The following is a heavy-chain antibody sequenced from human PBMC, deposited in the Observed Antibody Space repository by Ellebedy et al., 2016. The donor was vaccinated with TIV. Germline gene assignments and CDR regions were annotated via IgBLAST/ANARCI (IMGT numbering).Heavy chain of an antibody. J-gene: IGHJ4*02. CDR2: ISGSGGST. Sequence: GGSLRLXXAASGFTFSSYAMSWVRQAPGKGLEWVSAISGSGGSTYYADSVKGRFTISRDNSKNTLYLQMNSLRAEDTAVYYCANGAYCGGDCPLDYWGQGTLVTVSS. D-gene: IGHD2-21*02. V-gene: IGHV3-23*01. CDR1: GFTFSSYA. CDR3: ANGAYCGGDCPLDY.